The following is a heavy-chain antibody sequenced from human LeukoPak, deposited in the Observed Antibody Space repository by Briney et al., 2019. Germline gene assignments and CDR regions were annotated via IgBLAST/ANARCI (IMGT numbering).Heavy chain of an antibody. CDR2: IYHSGST. J-gene: IGHJ5*02. CDR1: GYSISSGYY. Sequence: PSETLSLTCTVSGYSISSGYYWGWIRQPPGKGLEWIGSIYHSGSTYYNPSLKSRVTISVDTSKNQFSLKLSSVTAADTAVYYCARARTSLAFDPWGQGTLVTVSS. CDR3: ARARTSLAFDP. V-gene: IGHV4-38-2*02. D-gene: IGHD1-7*01.